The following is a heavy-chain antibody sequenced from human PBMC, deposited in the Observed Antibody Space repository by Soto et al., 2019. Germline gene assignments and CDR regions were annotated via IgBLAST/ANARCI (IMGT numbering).Heavy chain of an antibody. D-gene: IGHD6-6*01. V-gene: IGHV1-2*02. J-gene: IGHJ3*02. CDR3: ARDGDSSSPFDI. Sequence: QVQLVQFGAEVKKPGASVKVSCKASGYTFTGNYMHWVRQAPGQGLEWMGWINPNSGGTNYAQKFQGRVTVTRDTSISTAYMELSRLRSDYTAVCYCARDGDSSSPFDIWGQGTMVTVSS. CDR2: INPNSGGT. CDR1: GYTFTGNY.